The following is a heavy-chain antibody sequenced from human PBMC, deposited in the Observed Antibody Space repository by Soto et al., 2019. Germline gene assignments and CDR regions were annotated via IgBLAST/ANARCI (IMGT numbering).Heavy chain of an antibody. Sequence: ASVKVSCKASGGTFSSYAISWVRQAPGQGLEWMGGIIPIFGTANYAQKFQGRVTITADESTSTAYMELSSLRSEDTAVYYCARVLGYYDSSGYPWFDPWGQGTLVTVSS. V-gene: IGHV1-69*13. CDR1: GGTFSSYA. J-gene: IGHJ5*02. CDR2: IIPIFGTA. D-gene: IGHD3-22*01. CDR3: ARVLGYYDSSGYPWFDP.